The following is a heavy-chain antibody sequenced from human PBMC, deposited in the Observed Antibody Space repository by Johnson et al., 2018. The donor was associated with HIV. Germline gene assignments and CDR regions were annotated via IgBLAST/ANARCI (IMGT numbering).Heavy chain of an antibody. J-gene: IGHJ3*02. CDR3: AREGGSSGPDAFDI. D-gene: IGHD3-16*01. CDR1: GFNFSNYA. V-gene: IGHV3-66*01. CDR2: IYSGGST. Sequence: VQLVESGGGLVQPGGSLRLSCAASGFNFSNYAMTWVRQAPGKGLEWVSVIYSGGSTYYADSVKGRFTISRANPKNTLYLQMNSLRAEDTAVYYCAREGGSSGPDAFDIWGQGTMVTVSS.